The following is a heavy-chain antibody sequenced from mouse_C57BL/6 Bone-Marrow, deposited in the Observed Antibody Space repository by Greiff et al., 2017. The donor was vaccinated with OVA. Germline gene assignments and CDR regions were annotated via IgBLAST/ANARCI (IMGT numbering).Heavy chain of an antibody. D-gene: IGHD2-3*01. CDR3: VRHGGWLLPWYFDV. CDR1: GFSFNTYA. J-gene: IGHJ1*03. V-gene: IGHV10-1*01. CDR2: IRSKSNNYAT. Sequence: GGGLVQPKGSLKLSCAASGFSFNTYAMNWVRQAPGKGLEWVARIRSKSNNYATYYADSVKDRFTISRDDSESMLYLQMNNLKTEDTAMYYGVRHGGWLLPWYFDVWGTGTTVTVSS.